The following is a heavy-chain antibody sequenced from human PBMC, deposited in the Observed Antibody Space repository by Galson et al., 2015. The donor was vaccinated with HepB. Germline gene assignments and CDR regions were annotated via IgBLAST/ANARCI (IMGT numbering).Heavy chain of an antibody. V-gene: IGHV3-48*03. CDR1: GFTFSTYE. D-gene: IGHD6-19*01. Sequence: SLRLSCAASGFTFSTYEMNWVRQAPGKGLEWVSYISSSDNTIYYADFVKGRFTISRDNAKHSLYLQMNSLRVEDTAVYYCARGEPGSGWPFQHWGQGTLVTVSS. CDR2: ISSSDNTI. CDR3: ARGEPGSGWPFQH. J-gene: IGHJ1*01.